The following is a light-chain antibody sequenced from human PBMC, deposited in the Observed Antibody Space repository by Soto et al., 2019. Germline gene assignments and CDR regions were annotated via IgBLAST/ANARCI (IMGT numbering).Light chain of an antibody. CDR2: SAS. Sequence: EIVMTQSPATLSVSPGGRATLSCRASQSISDTLAWYQQRPGQAPRLLIYSASSRAPAFPARFSGSGSATDFTLTISSLQSEDSAVYYCQQYNNWPWTFGQGTKVEIK. V-gene: IGKV3-15*01. CDR1: QSISDT. CDR3: QQYNNWPWT. J-gene: IGKJ1*01.